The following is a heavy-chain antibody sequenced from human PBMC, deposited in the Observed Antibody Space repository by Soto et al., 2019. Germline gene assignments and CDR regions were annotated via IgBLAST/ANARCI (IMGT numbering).Heavy chain of an antibody. Sequence: QVQLVQSGAEVKKPGSSVKVSCKASGGTFSSYAISWVRQAPGQGLEWMGGIIPIFGTANYAQKFQGRGTITADEFTSTAYLELRSHRMDDHAVYFCARDRGPSSGYYPYWFDPWGQGTLVTVSS. CDR1: GGTFSSYA. D-gene: IGHD3-22*01. CDR3: ARDRGPSSGYYPYWFDP. J-gene: IGHJ5*02. CDR2: IIPIFGTA. V-gene: IGHV1-69*12.